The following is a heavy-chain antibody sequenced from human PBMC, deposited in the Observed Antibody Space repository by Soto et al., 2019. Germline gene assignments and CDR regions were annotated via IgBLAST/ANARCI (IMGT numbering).Heavy chain of an antibody. CDR2: INHSGST. CDR3: ATARAHITIFGVVTSWFDP. CDR1: GGSFSGYY. J-gene: IGHJ5*02. V-gene: IGHV4-34*01. Sequence: QVQLQQWGAGLLKPSETLSLTCAVYGGSFSGYYWSWIRQPPGKGLEWIGEINHSGSTNYNPSLKSLVTISVDTSKNQFSLKRSSVTAADTAVYYCATARAHITIFGVVTSWFDPWGQGTLVTVSS. D-gene: IGHD3-3*01.